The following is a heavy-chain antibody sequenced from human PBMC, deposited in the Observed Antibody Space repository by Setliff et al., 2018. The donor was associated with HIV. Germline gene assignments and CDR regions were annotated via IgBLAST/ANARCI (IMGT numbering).Heavy chain of an antibody. CDR1: GDSVNDRSYF. CDR2: FYYNGDS. CDR3: ARERSGGSCYSCNYYYMDV. J-gene: IGHJ6*03. V-gene: IGHV4-39*07. Sequence: SETLSLTCTVSGDSVNDRSYFWGWIRQPPGKGLEWIGTFYYNGDSRYNPSLKSRVIISVDMSKNQFSLKVSSVTAADTAVYYCARERSGGSCYSCNYYYMDVWGKGTTVTVSS. D-gene: IGHD2-15*01.